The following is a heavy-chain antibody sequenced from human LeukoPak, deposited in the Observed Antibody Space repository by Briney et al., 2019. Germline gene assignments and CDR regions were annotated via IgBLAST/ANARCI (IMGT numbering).Heavy chain of an antibody. Sequence: NSSETLSLTCTVSGGSISSSSYYWGWIRQPPGKGLESIGSIYYSGSTYYNPSLKSRVTISVDTSKNQFSLKLSSVTAADTAVYYCASQITMIVVVISYWGQGTLVTVSS. V-gene: IGHV4-39*01. J-gene: IGHJ4*02. D-gene: IGHD3-22*01. CDR3: ASQITMIVVVISY. CDR1: GGSISSSSYY. CDR2: IYYSGST.